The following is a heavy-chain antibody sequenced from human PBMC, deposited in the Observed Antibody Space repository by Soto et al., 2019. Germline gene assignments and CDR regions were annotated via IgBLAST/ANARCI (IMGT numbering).Heavy chain of an antibody. D-gene: IGHD1-7*01. CDR2: IYYSGST. CDR1: GGSISSSSYY. CDR3: ARHHSSPKLSYYYYGTDV. Sequence: SETLSLTCTVSGGSISSSSYYWGWIRQPPGKGLEWIGSIYYSGSTYYNPSLKILVTISVDTTKNQFSLKLSSVTAADTAVYHCARHHSSPKLSYYYYGTDVWGQGTTVTVSS. V-gene: IGHV4-39*01. J-gene: IGHJ6*02.